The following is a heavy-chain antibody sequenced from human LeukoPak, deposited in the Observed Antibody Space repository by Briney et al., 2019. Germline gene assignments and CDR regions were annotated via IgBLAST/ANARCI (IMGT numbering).Heavy chain of an antibody. CDR3: ASEGVGIVLPFDY. Sequence: ASVKASCKASGGTFSSYAISWVRQAPGQGLEWMGRIIPILGIANYAQKFQGRVTITADKSTSTAYMELSSLRSEDTAVYYCASEGVGIVLPFDYWGQGTLVTVSS. J-gene: IGHJ4*02. V-gene: IGHV1-69*04. CDR2: IIPILGIA. D-gene: IGHD2/OR15-2a*01. CDR1: GGTFSSYA.